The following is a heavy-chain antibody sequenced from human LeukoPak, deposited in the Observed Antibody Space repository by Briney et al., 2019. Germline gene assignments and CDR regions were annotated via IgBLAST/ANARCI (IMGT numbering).Heavy chain of an antibody. V-gene: IGHV1-69*05. CDR3: ARGARYSGSYLVGVYYYYYYMDV. J-gene: IGHJ6*03. Sequence: SVKVSCKASGGTFSSYAISWVRQAPGQGLEWMGGIIPIFGTANYAQKFQGRVTITTDESTSTAYMELSSLRSEDTAVYYCARGARYSGSYLVGVYYYYYYMDVWGKGTTVTVSS. CDR1: GGTFSSYA. D-gene: IGHD1-26*01. CDR2: IIPIFGTA.